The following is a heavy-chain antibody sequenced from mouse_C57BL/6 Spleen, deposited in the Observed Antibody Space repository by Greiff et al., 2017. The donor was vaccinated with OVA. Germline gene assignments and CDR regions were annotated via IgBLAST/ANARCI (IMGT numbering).Heavy chain of an antibody. CDR3: TPNWDSGCCMDY. V-gene: IGHV14-4*01. D-gene: IGHD4-1*01. Sequence: EVQLQESGAELVRPGASVKLSCTASGFNIKDDYMHWVKQRPEQGLEWIGWIDPENGDTEYASKFQGKATITADTSSNTAYLQLSSLTSEDTAVYYCTPNWDSGCCMDYWGQGTSVTVSS. CDR2: IDPENGDT. J-gene: IGHJ4*01. CDR1: GFNIKDDY.